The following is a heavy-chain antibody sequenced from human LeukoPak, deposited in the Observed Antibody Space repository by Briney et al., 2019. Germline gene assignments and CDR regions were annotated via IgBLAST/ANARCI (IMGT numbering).Heavy chain of an antibody. V-gene: IGHV3-53*01. D-gene: IGHD3-22*01. J-gene: IGHJ4*02. CDR2: IYSGGST. Sequence: GSLRLSCAASGFTVSSNYMSWVRQAPGKGLEWVSVIYSGGSTYYADSVKGRFTISRDNSKNTLYLQMNSLRAEDTAVYYCARDGYYYDSSGSALDYWGQGTLVTVSS. CDR3: ARDGYYYDSSGSALDY. CDR1: GFTVSSNY.